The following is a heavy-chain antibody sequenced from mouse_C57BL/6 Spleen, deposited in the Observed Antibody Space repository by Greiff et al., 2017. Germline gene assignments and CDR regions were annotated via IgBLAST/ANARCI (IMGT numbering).Heavy chain of an antibody. CDR2: IDPETGGT. J-gene: IGHJ1*03. Sequence: QVQLKESGAELVRPGASVTLSCKASGYTFTDYEMHWVKQTPVHGLEWIGAIDPETGGTAYNQKFKGKAILTADKSSSTAYMELRSLTSEDSAVYYCTSWPYWYFDVWGTGTTVTVSS. V-gene: IGHV1-15*01. CDR3: TSWPYWYFDV. CDR1: GYTFTDYE.